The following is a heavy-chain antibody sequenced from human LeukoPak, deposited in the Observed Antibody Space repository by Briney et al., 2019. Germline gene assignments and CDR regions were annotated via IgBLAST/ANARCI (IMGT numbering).Heavy chain of an antibody. J-gene: IGHJ4*02. CDR1: GFAFSNAW. CDR2: LKSKTAGGTT. CDR3: TRGGWENRFDY. Sequence: GGSLRLSCAASGFAFSNAWMSWVRQVPGKGLEWVGRLKSKTAGGTTDYTAPVKGRFTISGDDSQNTVYLQMNSLKTEDTAVYYCTRGGWENRFDYWGQGTLVTVSS. D-gene: IGHD1-14*01. V-gene: IGHV3-15*01.